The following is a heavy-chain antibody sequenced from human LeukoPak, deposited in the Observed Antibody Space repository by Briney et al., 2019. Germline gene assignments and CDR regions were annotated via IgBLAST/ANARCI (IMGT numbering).Heavy chain of an antibody. Sequence: EASVKVSCKTSGYTFRDYGITWVRQAPGQGLEWMGWIRNDNGNREYAQKIQGRVTMTRDTSTSTAYMELRSLTSDDTAVYYCARVTMVTTSPWSWGPEKIGQEVTWHDPWGQGTLVTVSS. CDR3: ARVTMVTTSPWSWGPEKIGQEVTWHDP. D-gene: IGHD4/OR15-4a*01. J-gene: IGHJ5*02. CDR1: GYTFRDYG. CDR2: IRNDNGNR. V-gene: IGHV1-18*01.